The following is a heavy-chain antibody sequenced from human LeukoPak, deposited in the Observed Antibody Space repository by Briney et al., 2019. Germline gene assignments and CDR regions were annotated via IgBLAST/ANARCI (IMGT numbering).Heavy chain of an antibody. Sequence: GGSLRLSCAASGFTVSSNYMTWVRQAPGKGQEWVSVIYSGGSTYYADSVKGRFTISRDNSKNTLYLQMNSLRAEDTAVYYCARDSVAVAGTDYWGQGTLVTVSS. CDR1: GFTVSSNY. J-gene: IGHJ4*02. D-gene: IGHD6-19*01. CDR2: IYSGGST. V-gene: IGHV3-53*01. CDR3: ARDSVAVAGTDY.